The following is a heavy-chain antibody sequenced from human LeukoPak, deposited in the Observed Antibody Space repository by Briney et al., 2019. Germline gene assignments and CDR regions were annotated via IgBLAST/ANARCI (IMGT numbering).Heavy chain of an antibody. CDR1: GGPISSYY. V-gene: IGHV4-4*07. Sequence: PSETLSLTCTVSGGPISSYYWSWIRQPAGKGLEWIGRIYTSGSTNYNPSLKGRVTMSVDTSKNQFSLKLSSVTAADTAVYYCARSAVHYYDSSGFDYWGQGTLVTVSS. CDR3: ARSAVHYYDSSGFDY. J-gene: IGHJ4*02. D-gene: IGHD3-22*01. CDR2: IYTSGST.